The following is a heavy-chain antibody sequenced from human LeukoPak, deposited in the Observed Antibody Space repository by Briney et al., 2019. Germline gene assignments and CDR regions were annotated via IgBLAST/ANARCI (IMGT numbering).Heavy chain of an antibody. CDR3: ATYRRPFSDWGSYYFDY. D-gene: IGHD3-16*01. J-gene: IGHJ4*02. V-gene: IGHV3-23*01. Sequence: GGSLRLSCAASGFTFSNYGMHWVRQAPGKGLEWVSATGGSGSDTYYADSVKGRFIISRDNSKNTLYLQLNSLRAEDTALYYCATYRRPFSDWGSYYFDYWGQGTLVTVSS. CDR2: TGGSGSDT. CDR1: GFTFSNYG.